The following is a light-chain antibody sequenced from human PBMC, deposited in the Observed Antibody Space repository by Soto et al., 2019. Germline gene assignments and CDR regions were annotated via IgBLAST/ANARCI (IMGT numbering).Light chain of an antibody. CDR1: QTVSSNY. V-gene: IGKV3-20*01. CDR2: GAS. Sequence: EIVLTQSPGTLSLSPGERATLSCRASQTVSSNYLAWYQQKPGQAPRVLIYGASSRFTGLPDRFSGSGSGTDFTLTISRLEPEDFPVYFCQQYGSSPFTFGPGTKVDIK. J-gene: IGKJ3*01. CDR3: QQYGSSPFT.